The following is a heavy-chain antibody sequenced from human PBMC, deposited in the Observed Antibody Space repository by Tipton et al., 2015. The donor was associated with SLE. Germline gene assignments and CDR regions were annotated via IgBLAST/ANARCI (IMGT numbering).Heavy chain of an antibody. CDR2: ISKSGRT. J-gene: IGHJ6*03. D-gene: IGHD3-16*01. CDR1: GFSVSNGDYY. CDR3: VRDGATPYEYVWGRPPAYYTDV. V-gene: IGHV4-31*03. Sequence: TLSLTCTVSGFSVSNGDYYWTWIRQLPGKGLEWIGYISKSGRTHYNPSLQSRLTMSLDTSKNQFSLKMTSMTAADTALYFCVRDGATPYEYVWGRPPAYYTDVWGKGSTFTVSS.